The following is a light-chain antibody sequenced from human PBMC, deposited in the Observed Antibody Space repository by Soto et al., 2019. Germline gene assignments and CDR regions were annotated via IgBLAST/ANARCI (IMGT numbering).Light chain of an antibody. J-gene: IGKJ5*01. V-gene: IGKV1-33*01. CDR2: DAS. CDR3: QQYANLPPVT. Sequence: DIQMTQSPSSLSASLGDRVTISCQARQDISNYLNWYQQKPGKAPKLLIYDASNLETGVPSRFSGSGSGTYFTFTISSLQPEDIATYYCQQYANLPPVTFGQGTRLEIK. CDR1: QDISNY.